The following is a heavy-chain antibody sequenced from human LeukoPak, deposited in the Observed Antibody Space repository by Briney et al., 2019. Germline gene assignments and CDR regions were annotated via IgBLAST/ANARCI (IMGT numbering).Heavy chain of an antibody. CDR3: GRRSGSYQADFDY. V-gene: IGHV3-11*01. J-gene: IGHJ4*02. D-gene: IGHD1-26*01. CDR1: GFTFSEYY. Sequence: GGSLRLSCAASGFTFSEYYMSWLRQAPGKGLEWVSYIGGSGSSIYYADSVKGRFTISSDNAKNSLDLQMNSLGAEDRAVYYCGRRSGSYQADFDYWGQGTLVTVSS. CDR2: IGGSGSSI.